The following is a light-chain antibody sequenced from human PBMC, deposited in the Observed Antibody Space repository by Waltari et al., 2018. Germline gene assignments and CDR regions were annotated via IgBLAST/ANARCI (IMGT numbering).Light chain of an antibody. Sequence: VTISCSGSSSNIGSNHVYWHQQLPGPAPNLPSYRNNQRPSGVPDRFSGSKSGTSASLAISGLRSEDEADYYCAAWDDSLSGVLFGGGTKLTV. CDR1: SSNIGSNH. V-gene: IGLV1-47*01. CDR2: RNN. CDR3: AAWDDSLSGVL. J-gene: IGLJ2*01.